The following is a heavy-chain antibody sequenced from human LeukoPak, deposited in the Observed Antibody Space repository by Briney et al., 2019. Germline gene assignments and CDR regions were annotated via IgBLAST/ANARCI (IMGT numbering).Heavy chain of an antibody. CDR1: AGSISSSRAH. J-gene: IGHJ5*02. V-gene: IGHV4-39*01. D-gene: IGHD3-3*01. CDR2: IYYSGSS. Sequence: SDTLSLTCALSAGSISSSRAHWGWIRQPPGKGLDWIGNIYYSGSSDYNPYLKSRVTISIDTSKNQFSLRLTSVTAADTAVYYCASLGKYYDFLSGYYKEGNWFDPWGQGTLVIVSS. CDR3: ASLGKYYDFLSGYYKEGNWFDP.